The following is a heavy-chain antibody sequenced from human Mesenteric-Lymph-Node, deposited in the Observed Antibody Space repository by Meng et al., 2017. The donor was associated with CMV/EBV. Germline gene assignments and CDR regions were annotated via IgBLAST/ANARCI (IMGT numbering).Heavy chain of an antibody. D-gene: IGHD6-19*01. CDR2: ISYDGSNK. V-gene: IGHV3-30-3*01. CDR3: TTDGQWLVLGYYGMDV. Sequence: LSLTCAASGFTFSSYAMHWVRQAPGKGLEWVAVISYDGSNKYYADSVKGRFTISRDNSKNTLYLQMNSLRAEDTAVYYCTTDGQWLVLGYYGMDVWGQGTTVTVSS. CDR1: GFTFSSYA. J-gene: IGHJ6*02.